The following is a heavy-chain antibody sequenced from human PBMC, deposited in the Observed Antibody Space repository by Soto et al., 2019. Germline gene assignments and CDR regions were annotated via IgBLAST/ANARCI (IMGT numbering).Heavy chain of an antibody. Sequence: QITLKESGHAPVKPTQTLTLSSTYSGFSLSTSGVGVGWIRLPPGKALQWLALIYWNDDKRYSPSLKSRLTITKDTSKNHVVLTMTNMDPVDTATYYCAHSPHGGWYGSIDYWGQGTLVTVSS. CDR1: GFSLSTSGVG. CDR2: IYWNDDK. J-gene: IGHJ4*02. V-gene: IGHV2-5*01. CDR3: AHSPHGGWYGSIDY. D-gene: IGHD6-19*01.